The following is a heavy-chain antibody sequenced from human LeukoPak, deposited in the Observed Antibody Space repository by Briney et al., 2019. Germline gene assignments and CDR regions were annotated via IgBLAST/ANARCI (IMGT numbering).Heavy chain of an antibody. D-gene: IGHD3-10*01. V-gene: IGHV1-8*01. CDR2: MNPNSGNT. CDR1: GYTFTSYD. CDR3: ARQFTMVRGVILSRYYYGMDV. J-gene: IGHJ6*02. Sequence: WASVKVSCKASGYTFTSYDINWVRQATGQGLEWMGWMNPNSGNTGYAQKFQGRVTMTRNTSISTAYMELSSLRSEDTAVYYCARQFTMVRGVILSRYYYGMDVWGQGTTVTVSS.